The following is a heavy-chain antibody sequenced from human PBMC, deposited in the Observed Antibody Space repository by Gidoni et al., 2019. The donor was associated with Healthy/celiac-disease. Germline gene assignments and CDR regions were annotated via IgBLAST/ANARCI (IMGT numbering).Heavy chain of an antibody. CDR2: IYYSGST. V-gene: IGHV4-39*01. Sequence: QLQLQESGPGLVKPSETLSLTCTVSGGSISRSSYYWGWIRQPPGKGLEWIGSIYYSGSTSYNPSIKSRVTISVDTSKNQFSLKLSSVTAADTAVYYCARRGQTYYYGMDVWGQGTTVTVSS. CDR3: ARRGQTYYYGMDV. J-gene: IGHJ6*02. CDR1: GGSISRSSYY.